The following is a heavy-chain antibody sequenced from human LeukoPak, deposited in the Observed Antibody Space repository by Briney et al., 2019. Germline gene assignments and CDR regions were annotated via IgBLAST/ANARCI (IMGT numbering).Heavy chain of an antibody. CDR2: ISYDGSSR. CDR3: ARELQRTFDH. CDR1: GFIFSSYA. Sequence: PGRSLRLSCAASGFIFSSYAMHSVRQAPGKGLGWVAVISYDGSSRYYAHSVKGRFTISRDNSKNTLYLQMSSLRAEDTAVYYCARELQRTFDHWGRGTLVSVSS. V-gene: IGHV3-30*04. J-gene: IGHJ4*02.